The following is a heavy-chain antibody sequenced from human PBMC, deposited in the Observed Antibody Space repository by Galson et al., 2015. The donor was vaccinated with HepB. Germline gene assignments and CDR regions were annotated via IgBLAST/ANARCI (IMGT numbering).Heavy chain of an antibody. Sequence: SETLSLTCTVSGGSISSRSYYWGWIRQPPGKGLEWIGTIYYSGSTYYNPSLKSRVTISVDTSKNQFSLNLTSVTAADTAVYYCARLDSGSYRTYWYFDLWGRGTLVTVSS. CDR2: IYYSGST. V-gene: IGHV4-39*01. CDR3: ARLDSGSYRTYWYFDL. CDR1: GGSISSRSYY. J-gene: IGHJ2*01. D-gene: IGHD1-26*01.